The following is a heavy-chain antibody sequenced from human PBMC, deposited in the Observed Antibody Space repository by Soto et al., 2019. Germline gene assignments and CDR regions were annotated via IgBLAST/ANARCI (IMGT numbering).Heavy chain of an antibody. V-gene: IGHV3-66*01. J-gene: IGHJ4*02. CDR2: IYTSGNT. D-gene: IGHD5-18*01. CDR3: ARGRQTAIIFFFDY. CDR1: AFTVSSNY. Sequence: PGGSLRLSCAASAFTVSSNYMTWVRQAPGKGLEWVAVIYTSGNTDYADSVKGRFTISRDNSKNAVSLQMNSLRTEDTAVYYCARGRQTAIIFFFDYGGKGPRVT.